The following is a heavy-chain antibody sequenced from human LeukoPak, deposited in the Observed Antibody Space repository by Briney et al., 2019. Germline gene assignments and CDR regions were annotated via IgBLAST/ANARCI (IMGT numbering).Heavy chain of an antibody. CDR3: ARRSGGYYYYYMDV. CDR2: ISSSGSTI. J-gene: IGHJ6*03. V-gene: IGHV3-11*04. CDR1: GFTFSDYY. Sequence: KTGGSLRLSCAASGFTFSDYYMSWIRQAPGKGLEWVSYISSSGSTIYYADSVKGRFTISRDNAKNSLYLQMNSLRAEDTAVYYCARRSGGYYYYYMDVWGKGTTVTVSS. D-gene: IGHD3-16*01.